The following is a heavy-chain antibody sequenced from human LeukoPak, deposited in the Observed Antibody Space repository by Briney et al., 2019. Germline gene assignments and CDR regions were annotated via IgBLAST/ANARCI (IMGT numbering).Heavy chain of an antibody. CDR3: VYGMDV. J-gene: IGHJ6*02. CDR2: ISWNSGSI. V-gene: IGHV3-9*01. Sequence: GGSLRLSCAASGFTFDDYAMHWVRQAPGKGLEWVSGISWNSGSIGYADSVRGRFTISRDNAKNSLYLQMNSLRAEDTALYYCVYGMDVWGQGTTVTVSS. CDR1: GFTFDDYA.